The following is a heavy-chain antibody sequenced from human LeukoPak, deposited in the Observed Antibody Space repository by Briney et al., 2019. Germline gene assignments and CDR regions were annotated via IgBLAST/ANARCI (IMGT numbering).Heavy chain of an antibody. D-gene: IGHD3-10*01. CDR2: INSDGSST. Sequence: GGSLRLSCAASGFTFSSYWMHWVRQAPGKGLVWVSRINSDGSSTSYADYVKGRFTSSKDNAKNTLYLQMNSLRAEDTAVYYCARVEWLGEHRGPSWGQGTLVTVSS. CDR3: ARVEWLGEHRGPS. V-gene: IGHV3-74*01. J-gene: IGHJ4*02. CDR1: GFTFSSYW.